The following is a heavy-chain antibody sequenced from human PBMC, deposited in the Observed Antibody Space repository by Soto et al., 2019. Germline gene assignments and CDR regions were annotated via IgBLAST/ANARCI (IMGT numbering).Heavy chain of an antibody. CDR2: FYDGNT. J-gene: IGHJ4*02. CDR1: GGSITRRSSY. Sequence: PSETLSLTCIVSGGSITRRSSYWAWIRQPPGKGLEWVGTFYDGNTYHNPSLRSRITIAVDTSKNQFSLKLNSVAAADTAFYYCATTRGLAVGGSFDYWGQGMWVTAPQ. V-gene: IGHV4-39*01. CDR3: ATTRGLAVGGSFDY. D-gene: IGHD3-10*01.